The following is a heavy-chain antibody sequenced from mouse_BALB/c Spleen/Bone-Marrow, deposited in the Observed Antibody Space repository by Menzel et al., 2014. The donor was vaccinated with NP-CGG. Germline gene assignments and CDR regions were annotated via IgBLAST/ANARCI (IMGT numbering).Heavy chain of an antibody. J-gene: IGHJ2*01. D-gene: IGHD4-1*01. Sequence: EVQRVESGGGLVQPGGSRKLSCAASGFTFSSFGMHWVRQAPEKGLEWVAYISSGSSTIFYADTVKGRFTVSRDNPKNTLFLQMTSLSSEDTAMYFCTRGGNWDDFDSWGQGTTLTVSS. CDR1: GFTFSSFG. CDR2: ISSGSSTI. V-gene: IGHV5-17*02. CDR3: TRGGNWDDFDS.